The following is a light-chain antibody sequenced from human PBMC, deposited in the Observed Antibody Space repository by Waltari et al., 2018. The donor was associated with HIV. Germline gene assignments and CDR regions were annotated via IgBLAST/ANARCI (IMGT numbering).Light chain of an antibody. CDR1: RSVSRNY. J-gene: IGKJ2*01. Sequence: DNVLTQSPGTLSLSPGERATLSCRASRSVSRNYLTWYQQRPGRAPRLLISAASTRATAIPDRFSGSGSETDFTLTISRLEPEDFAVYYCQQYGTSPYTFGQGTKVEI. CDR3: QQYGTSPYT. CDR2: AAS. V-gene: IGKV3-20*01.